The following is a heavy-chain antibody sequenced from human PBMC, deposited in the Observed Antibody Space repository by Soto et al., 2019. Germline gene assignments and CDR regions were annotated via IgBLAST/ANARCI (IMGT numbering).Heavy chain of an antibody. D-gene: IGHD1-1*01. CDR3: ARGDTGSIYGDAFDI. V-gene: IGHV4-30-4*01. J-gene: IGHJ3*02. Sequence: QVQLQESGPGLVKPSQTLSLTCTVSGGSISSGDYYWSWIRQPPGKGLEWIGYIYYSGSTYYNPSLKSRVTISVDTSKNQCSLKLSSVTAADTAVYYCARGDTGSIYGDAFDIWGQGTMVTVSS. CDR1: GGSISSGDYY. CDR2: IYYSGST.